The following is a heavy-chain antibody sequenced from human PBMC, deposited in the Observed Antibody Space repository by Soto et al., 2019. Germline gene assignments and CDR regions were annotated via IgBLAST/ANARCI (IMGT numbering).Heavy chain of an antibody. J-gene: IGHJ4*02. CDR1: GDSVTELY. CDR3: TTVNGWAQPCFDD. V-gene: IGHV1-24*01. Sequence: QVRLLQSGADVKKPGASVKVSCKVSGDSVTELYMHWVRQAPGKGLEWMGGFDPEEGERIYAQNFQGRVVTTADASTNTASLELRRLRSEATAVYYCTTVNGWAQPCFDDWGQGTLVTVSS. CDR2: FDPEEGER. D-gene: IGHD1-26*01.